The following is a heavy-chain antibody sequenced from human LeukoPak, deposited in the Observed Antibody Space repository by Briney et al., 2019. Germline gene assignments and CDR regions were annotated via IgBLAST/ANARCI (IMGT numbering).Heavy chain of an antibody. CDR3: AKSSGDPFDAFDI. CDR1: GFSFSSYA. CDR2: ISGSGGSR. D-gene: IGHD4-17*01. J-gene: IGHJ3*02. Sequence: PGGSLRLSCAASGFSFSSYAMSWVRQAPGKGLEWVSVISGSGGSRYYSDSVKGRFAISRDNFKNTLYLQMNSLRVEDTAVYYCAKSSGDPFDAFDIWGQGTMVTVSS. V-gene: IGHV3-23*01.